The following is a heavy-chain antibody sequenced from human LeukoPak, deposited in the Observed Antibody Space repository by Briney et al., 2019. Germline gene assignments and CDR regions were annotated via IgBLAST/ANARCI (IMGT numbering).Heavy chain of an antibody. D-gene: IGHD2-2*01. V-gene: IGHV5-51*01. J-gene: IGHJ5*02. CDR1: GYSFTSYW. CDR2: IYPGDSDT. CDR3: ARALPEWDIVVVLAANGDWFDP. Sequence: GESLKISCKGSGYSFTSYWIGWVRQMPGKGLEWMGIIYPGDSDTRYSPSFQGQVTISADKSISTAYLQWSSLKASDTAMYYCARALPEWDIVVVLAANGDWFDPWGQGTLVTVSS.